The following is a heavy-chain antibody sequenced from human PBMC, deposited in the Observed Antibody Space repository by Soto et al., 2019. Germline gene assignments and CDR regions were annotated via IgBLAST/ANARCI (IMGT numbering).Heavy chain of an antibody. CDR1: GFTFSSYA. CDR2: ISGSGGST. CDR3: AKAPRRYYDCWSGSHNWFDP. Sequence: GGSLRLSCAASGFTFSSYAMSWVRQAPGKGLEWVSAISGSGGSTYYADSVKGRFTISRDNSKNTLYLQMNSLRAEDTAVYYCAKAPRRYYDCWSGSHNWFDPWGQGTLVTVSS. J-gene: IGHJ5*02. D-gene: IGHD3-3*01. V-gene: IGHV3-23*01.